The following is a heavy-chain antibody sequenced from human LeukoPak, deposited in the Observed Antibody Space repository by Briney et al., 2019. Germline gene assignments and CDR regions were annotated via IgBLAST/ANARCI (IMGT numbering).Heavy chain of an antibody. CDR3: ARDFARSSGWSI. Sequence: GGSLRLSCAASGFTFSSYSMNWVRQAPGKGLEWVSSISSCSSYIYYADSVKGRFTISRDNAKNSLYLQMNSLRAEDTAVYYCARDFARSSGWSIWGQGTLVTVSS. J-gene: IGHJ4*02. V-gene: IGHV3-21*01. D-gene: IGHD6-19*01. CDR2: ISSCSSYI. CDR1: GFTFSSYS.